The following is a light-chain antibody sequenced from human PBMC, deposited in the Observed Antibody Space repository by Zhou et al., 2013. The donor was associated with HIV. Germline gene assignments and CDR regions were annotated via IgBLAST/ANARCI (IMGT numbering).Light chain of an antibody. Sequence: DIQMTQSPSSLSASVGDRITITCRASQDINLYLAWYQQKPGKVTKLLISAASTLRPGVPSRFSGSGSGTHFTLTISSLQPEDVATYYCQKYNSAPFTFGPGTKVDIK. J-gene: IGKJ3*01. CDR3: QKYNSAPFT. CDR1: QDINLY. V-gene: IGKV1-27*01. CDR2: AAS.